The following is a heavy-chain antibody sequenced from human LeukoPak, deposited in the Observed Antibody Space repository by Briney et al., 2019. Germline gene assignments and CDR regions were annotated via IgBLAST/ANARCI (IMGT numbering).Heavy chain of an antibody. CDR2: ISGSGGST. J-gene: IGHJ6*02. Sequence: GGSLRLSCAAPGFTFSSYAMTWVRQAPGKGLEWVSAISGSGGSTYYADSVKGRFTISRDNSKNTLYLQMNSLRAEDTAVYYCAMTTVTASYYYGLDVWGQGTTVTVSS. CDR3: AMTTVTASYYYGLDV. CDR1: GFTFSSYA. V-gene: IGHV3-23*01. D-gene: IGHD4-17*01.